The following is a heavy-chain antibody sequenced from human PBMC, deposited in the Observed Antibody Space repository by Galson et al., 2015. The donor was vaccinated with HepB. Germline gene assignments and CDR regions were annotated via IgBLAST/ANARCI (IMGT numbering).Heavy chain of an antibody. J-gene: IGHJ4*02. CDR2: IYSGTST. CDR1: GFTISSNY. Sequence: SLRLSCAASGFTISSNYMSWVRQAPGKGLEWVSIIYSGTSTYYAASAMGRFTISRHNFKNTLYLQMNSLRTEDTAVYYCARGPRYYYDSSGPGYFDYWGQGTLVTVSS. V-gene: IGHV3-53*04. D-gene: IGHD3-22*01. CDR3: ARGPRYYYDSSGPGYFDY.